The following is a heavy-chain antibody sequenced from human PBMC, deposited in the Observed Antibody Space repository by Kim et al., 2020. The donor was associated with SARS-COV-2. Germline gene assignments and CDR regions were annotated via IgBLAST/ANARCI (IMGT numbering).Heavy chain of an antibody. CDR2: IGTAGDT. Sequence: GGSLRLSCAASGFTFSSYDMHWVRQATGKGLEWVSAIGTAGDTYYPGSVKGRFTISRENAKNSLYLQMNSLRAGDTAVYYCARGAGSSWYKGYFDYWGQGTLVTVSS. D-gene: IGHD6-13*01. J-gene: IGHJ4*02. CDR3: ARGAGSSWYKGYFDY. CDR1: GFTFSSYD. V-gene: IGHV3-13*01.